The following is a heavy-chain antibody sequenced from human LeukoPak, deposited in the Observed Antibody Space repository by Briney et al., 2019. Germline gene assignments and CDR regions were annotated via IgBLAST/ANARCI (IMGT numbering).Heavy chain of an antibody. J-gene: IGHJ4*02. D-gene: IGHD3-3*01. CDR3: ARHVRFLEWLSSYYFDY. CDR2: INHSGSN. V-gene: IGHV4-34*01. Sequence: SETLSLTCAVCGGSFSGYYWSWIRQPPGKGLEWIGEINHSGSNNYNPSLKSRVTISVDTSKSQFSLRLTSVTAADTAVYYCARHVRFLEWLSSYYFDYWGQGTLVTVSS. CDR1: GGSFSGYY.